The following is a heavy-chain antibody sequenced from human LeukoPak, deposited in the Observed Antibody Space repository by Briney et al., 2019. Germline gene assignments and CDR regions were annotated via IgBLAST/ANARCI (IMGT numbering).Heavy chain of an antibody. Sequence: PSETLSLTCTVSGYSIRSGYYWGWIRQPPGKGLEWIGSIYHSGSIYHKPSLKSRVIISVDTSKNQFSLKLSSVTAADTAVYYCARDRIYGSGSDHLDYWGQGTLVTVSS. J-gene: IGHJ4*02. V-gene: IGHV4-38-2*02. CDR3: ARDRIYGSGSDHLDY. CDR1: GYSIRSGYY. D-gene: IGHD3-10*01. CDR2: IYHSGSI.